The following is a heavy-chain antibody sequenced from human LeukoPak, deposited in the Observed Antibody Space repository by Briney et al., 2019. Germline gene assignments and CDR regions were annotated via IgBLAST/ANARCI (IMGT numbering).Heavy chain of an antibody. J-gene: IGHJ4*02. CDR2: ISYDGSNK. Sequence: GRSLRLSCAASAFTFSTYAMHWVRHAPGKRLEWVAVISYDGSNKYYAYSVKGRFTISRDNSKNTLYLQMNRLRVADRAVYFCAMLVVAATPGFDYWGQGSLVTVSS. V-gene: IGHV3-30*08. D-gene: IGHD2-15*01. CDR1: AFTFSTYA. CDR3: AMLVVAATPGFDY.